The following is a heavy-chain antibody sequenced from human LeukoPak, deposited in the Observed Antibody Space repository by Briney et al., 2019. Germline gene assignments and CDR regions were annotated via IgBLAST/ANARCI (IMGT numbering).Heavy chain of an antibody. V-gene: IGHV5-51*01. CDR1: GFSFTTYW. CDR3: ARPRDGYPGGFDY. Sequence: GESLKISCKGSGFSFTTYWIAWVRQIPGKGLEWMGIIYPGDSDTIYSPSFQGQATISADKSVSTAYLQWSSLKASDSAMYYCARPRDGYPGGFDYWGQGTLVTVSS. D-gene: IGHD5-24*01. J-gene: IGHJ4*02. CDR2: IYPGDSDT.